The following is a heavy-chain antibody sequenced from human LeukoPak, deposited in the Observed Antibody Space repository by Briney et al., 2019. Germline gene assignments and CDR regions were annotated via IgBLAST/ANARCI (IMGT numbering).Heavy chain of an antibody. J-gene: IGHJ4*02. CDR3: ARADFSGKIFDH. CDR1: GFTFSAYW. D-gene: IGHD1-26*01. Sequence: GGSLRLSCAASGFTFSAYWMTWVRQAPGKGLEWVANIQEDGSGEHYVDSVKGRFTISRDNARNSLYLQLNSLRAEDTAVYYYARADFSGKIFDHWGQGTPVTVSS. V-gene: IGHV3-7*01. CDR2: IQEDGSGE.